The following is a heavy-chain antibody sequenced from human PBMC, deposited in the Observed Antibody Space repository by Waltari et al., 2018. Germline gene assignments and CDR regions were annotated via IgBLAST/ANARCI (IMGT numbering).Heavy chain of an antibody. V-gene: IGHV3-7*01. CDR1: GFTFSSYW. Sequence: EVQLVESGGGLVQPGGSLRLSCAASGFTFSSYWMSWVRQAPVKGLGWVANIKQDGSEKYYVDSVKGRFTISRDNAKNSLYLQMNSLRAEDTAVYYCARMGYYSSSWFDPWGQGTLVTVSS. CDR2: IKQDGSEK. D-gene: IGHD6-13*01. CDR3: ARMGYYSSSWFDP. J-gene: IGHJ5*02.